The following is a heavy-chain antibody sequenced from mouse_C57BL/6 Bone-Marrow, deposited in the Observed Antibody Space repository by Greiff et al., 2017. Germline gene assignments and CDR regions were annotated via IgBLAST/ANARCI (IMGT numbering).Heavy chain of an antibody. CDR1: GYTFTSYW. V-gene: IGHV1-55*01. CDR2: IYPGSGST. J-gene: IGHJ4*01. Sequence: QVQLQQPGAELVKPGASVKMSCKASGYTFTSYWITWVKQRPGQGLEWIGDIYPGSGSTNYNEKFKSKATLTVDTSSSTAYMQLSSLTSEDSAVYYCAREIYYDYLVYAMDYWGQGTSVTVSS. D-gene: IGHD2-4*01. CDR3: AREIYYDYLVYAMDY.